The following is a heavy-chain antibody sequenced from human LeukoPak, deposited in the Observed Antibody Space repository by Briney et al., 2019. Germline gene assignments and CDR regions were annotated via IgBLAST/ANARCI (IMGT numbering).Heavy chain of an antibody. CDR3: ARPGITGTMGYGAFDI. CDR2: IYSSSSYI. V-gene: IGHV3-21*01. Sequence: GGSLRLSCAASGFTFSSYSINWVRQAPGKGLEWVSSIYSSSSYIYYADSVKGRFTISRDNAKNSLFLQMNSLRVEDTAVYYCARPGITGTMGYGAFDIWGQGTRVTVSS. D-gene: IGHD1-7*01. CDR1: GFTFSSYS. J-gene: IGHJ3*02.